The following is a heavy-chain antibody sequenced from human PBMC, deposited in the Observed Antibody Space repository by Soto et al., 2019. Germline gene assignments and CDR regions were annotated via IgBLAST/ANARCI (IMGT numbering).Heavy chain of an antibody. J-gene: IGHJ5*02. CDR1: GGTFSSYA. V-gene: IGHV1-69*14. CDR2: IIPIFGTA. D-gene: IGHD2-15*01. CDR3: AGGVVAATYNWFDP. Sequence: QVQLVQSGAEVKKPGSSVKVSCKASGGTFSSYAISWVRQAPGQGLEWMGGIIPIFGTANYAQKFQGRVTITADRSTSTANRDRSSLRSEDTAVYYCAGGVVAATYNWFDPWGQGTLVTVSS.